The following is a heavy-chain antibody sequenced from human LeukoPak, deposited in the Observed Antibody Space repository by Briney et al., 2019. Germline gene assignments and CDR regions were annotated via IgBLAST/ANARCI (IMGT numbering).Heavy chain of an antibody. V-gene: IGHV1-24*01. CDR2: FDPEDGET. CDR1: GYTLTELS. CDR3: ATDLQYPLPEGTAIDY. D-gene: IGHD2-2*01. J-gene: IGHJ4*02. Sequence: ASVKVSCKVSGYTLTELSMHWVRQDPGKELEWMGGFDPEDGETIYAQKFQGRLTMPEDTSTDTAYMELSSLRSEDTAVYYCATDLQYPLPEGTAIDYWGQGTLVTVSS.